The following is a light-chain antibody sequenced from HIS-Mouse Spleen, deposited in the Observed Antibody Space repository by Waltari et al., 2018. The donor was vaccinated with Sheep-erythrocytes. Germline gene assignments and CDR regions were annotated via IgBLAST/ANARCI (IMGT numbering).Light chain of an antibody. CDR1: SSDVGGYKY. CDR3: SSYAGSNNWV. Sequence: QSALTQPPSAYGSPGQSVSISCTGTSSDVGGYKYVSWYQQHPGKAPKLMIYEVSKRPSGVPDRFSGSKSGNTASLTVSGLQAEDEADYYCSSYAGSNNWVFGGGTKLTVL. CDR2: EVS. V-gene: IGLV2-8*01. J-gene: IGLJ3*02.